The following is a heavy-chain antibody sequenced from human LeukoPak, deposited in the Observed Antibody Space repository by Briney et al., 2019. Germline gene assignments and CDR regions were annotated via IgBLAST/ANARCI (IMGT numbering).Heavy chain of an antibody. D-gene: IGHD3-3*01. CDR3: ARGPRSFDFWSGYYDTFDY. CDR1: GYAFTSYG. J-gene: IGHJ4*02. CDR2: MNPNSGNT. V-gene: IGHV1-8*01. Sequence: ASVKVSCKASGYAFTSYGINWVRQATGQGLEWMGWMNPNSGNTGYAQKFQGRVTMTRNTSISTAYMELSSLRSEDTAVYYCARGPRSFDFWSGYYDTFDYWGQGTLVTVSS.